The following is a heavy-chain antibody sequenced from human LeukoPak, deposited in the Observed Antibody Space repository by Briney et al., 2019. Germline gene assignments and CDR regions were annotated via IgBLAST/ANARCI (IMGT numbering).Heavy chain of an antibody. J-gene: IGHJ4*02. D-gene: IGHD3-22*01. V-gene: IGHV1-69*05. CDR2: IIPIFGTA. CDR3: ARDGWYYYDSSGYYY. Sequence: SVKVSCKASGGTFSSYAISWVRQAPGQGLDWMGGIIPIFGTANYAQKFQGRVTITTDESTSTAYMELSSLRSEDTAVYYCARDGWYYYDSSGYYYWGQGTLVTVSS. CDR1: GGTFSSYA.